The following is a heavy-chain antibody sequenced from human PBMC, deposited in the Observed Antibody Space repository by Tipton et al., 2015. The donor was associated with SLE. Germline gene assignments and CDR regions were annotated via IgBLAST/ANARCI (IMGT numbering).Heavy chain of an antibody. J-gene: IGHJ6*02. CDR2: IYTSAST. V-gene: IGHV4-4*07. D-gene: IGHD1-26*01. CDR1: GGSISGYY. CDR3: ARAGYSGSYYGYYYYGMDV. Sequence: LRLSCTVSGGSISGYYWSWVRQPAGKGLEWIGRIYTSASTIYNPSLKSRVTLSSDTPKNQFSLKLSSVTAADTAVYYCARAGYSGSYYGYYYYGMDVWGQGTTVTVSS.